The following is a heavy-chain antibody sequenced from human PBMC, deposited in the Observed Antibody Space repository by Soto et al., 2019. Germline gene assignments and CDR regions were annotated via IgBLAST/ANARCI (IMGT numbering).Heavy chain of an antibody. Sequence: QVQLVESGGGVVQPGRSLRLSCAASGFTFSSYGMHWVRQAPGKGLEWVAVISYDGSNKYYADSVKGRFTISRDNSKNTLYLQMNSLRAEDTAVYYCAKDPSIEMATILGFVDYWGQGTLVTVSS. J-gene: IGHJ4*02. V-gene: IGHV3-30*18. CDR2: ISYDGSNK. CDR3: AKDPSIEMATILGFVDY. D-gene: IGHD5-12*01. CDR1: GFTFSSYG.